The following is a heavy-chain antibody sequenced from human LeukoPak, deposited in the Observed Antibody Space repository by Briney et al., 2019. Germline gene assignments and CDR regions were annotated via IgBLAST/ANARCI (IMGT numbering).Heavy chain of an antibody. D-gene: IGHD1-26*01. V-gene: IGHV1-69*06. J-gene: IGHJ3*02. Sequence: ASVKVSCKASGGTFSSYAISWVRQAPGQGLKWMGGIIPIFGTANYAQKFQGRVTITADKSTSTAYMELRSLRSDDTAVYYCARDSHYSGSYLGDAFDIWGQGTMVTVSS. CDR3: ARDSHYSGSYLGDAFDI. CDR1: GGTFSSYA. CDR2: IIPIFGTA.